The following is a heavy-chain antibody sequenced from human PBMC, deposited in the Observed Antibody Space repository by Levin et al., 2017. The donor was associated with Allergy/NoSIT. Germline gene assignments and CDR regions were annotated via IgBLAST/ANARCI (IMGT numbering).Heavy chain of an antibody. V-gene: IGHV1-69*06. D-gene: IGHD3-3*01. J-gene: IGHJ6*03. Sequence: KISCKASGGTFSSYAISWVRQAPGQGLEWMGGIIPIFGTANYAQKFPGRVTITADKSTSTAYMELSSLRSEDTAVYYCARGYYDFWSGYYYYCYYMDVWGKGTTVTVSS. CDR2: IIPIFGTA. CDR3: ARGYYDFWSGYYYYCYYMDV. CDR1: GGTFSSYA.